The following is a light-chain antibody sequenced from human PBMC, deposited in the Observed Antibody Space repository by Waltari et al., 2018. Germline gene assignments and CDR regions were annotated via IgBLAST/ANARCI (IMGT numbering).Light chain of an antibody. CDR2: SND. CDR1: SPTRGTTP. J-gene: IGLJ2*01. Sequence: QSVLTQPPSASGTPGQRVTISCSGSSPTRGTTPVNWYQHLPGAAPKLLLYSNDQRPSGVPDRFSGSKSGTSASLGISGLQSEDEADYYCATWDDSLNGQLFGGGTKLTVL. CDR3: ATWDDSLNGQL. V-gene: IGLV1-44*01.